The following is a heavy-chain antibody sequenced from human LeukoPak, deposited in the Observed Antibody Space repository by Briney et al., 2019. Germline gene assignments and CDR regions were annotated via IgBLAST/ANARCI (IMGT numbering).Heavy chain of an antibody. CDR1: GFTFSSYW. V-gene: IGHV3-7*01. D-gene: IGHD6-19*01. J-gene: IGHJ4*02. CDR3: ARGLSSGWYGALLY. CDR2: IKQDGSEK. Sequence: AGGSLRLSCAASGFTFSSYWMSWVRQAPGKGLEWVANIKQDGSEKYYVDSVKGRFTISRDNAKNSLYLQMNSLRAEDTAVYYCARGLSSGWYGALLYWGQGTLVTVSS.